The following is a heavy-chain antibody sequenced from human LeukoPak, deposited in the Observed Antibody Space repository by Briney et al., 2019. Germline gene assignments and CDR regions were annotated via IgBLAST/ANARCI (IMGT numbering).Heavy chain of an antibody. Sequence: GGSLRLSCAASGFSFSSYGMHWVRQAPGKGLEWVAVISHDGSNKYYADSVKGRFTISRDNSKNTLYLQMNSLRAEDTAVYYCAEDTDYGKWGLLVDSWGQGTLVTVSS. J-gene: IGHJ4*02. V-gene: IGHV3-30*18. CDR1: GFSFSSYG. D-gene: IGHD4/OR15-4a*01. CDR3: AEDTDYGKWGLLVDS. CDR2: ISHDGSNK.